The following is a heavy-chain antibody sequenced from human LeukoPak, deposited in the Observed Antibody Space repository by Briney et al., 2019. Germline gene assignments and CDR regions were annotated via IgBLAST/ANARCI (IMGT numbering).Heavy chain of an antibody. CDR2: LNSDGSST. D-gene: IGHD3-22*01. V-gene: IGHV3-74*01. Sequence: PGGSLRLSCAASGFTFSSYWMHWVRQAPGKRLVWVSRLNSDGSSTSYADSVKGRFTISRDNAKNTLYLQMNSLRAEDTAVYYCARSYYYDSSGFRAYYFDYWGQGTLVTVSS. J-gene: IGHJ4*02. CDR3: ARSYYYDSSGFRAYYFDY. CDR1: GFTFSSYW.